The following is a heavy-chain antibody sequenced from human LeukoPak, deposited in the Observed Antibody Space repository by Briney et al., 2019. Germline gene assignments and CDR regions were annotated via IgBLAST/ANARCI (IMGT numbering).Heavy chain of an antibody. CDR1: GFTFSSYG. CDR3: AKAVGYSYGLGNY. J-gene: IGHJ4*02. D-gene: IGHD5-18*01. V-gene: IGHV3-30*18. Sequence: GGSLRLSCAASGFTFSSYGMHWVRQAPGKGLEWVAVISYDGSNKYYADSVKGRFTISRDNSKNTLYLQMNSLRAEDTAVYYCAKAVGYSYGLGNYWGQGTLVTVSS. CDR2: ISYDGSNK.